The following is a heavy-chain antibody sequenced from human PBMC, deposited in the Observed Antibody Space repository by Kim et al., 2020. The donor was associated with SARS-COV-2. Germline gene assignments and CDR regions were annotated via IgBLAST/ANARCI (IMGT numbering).Heavy chain of an antibody. V-gene: IGHV1-69*13. D-gene: IGHD6-13*01. Sequence: SVKVSCKASGGTFSSYAISWVRQAPGQGLEWMGGIIPIFGTANYAQKFQGRVTITADESTSTAYMELSSLRSEDTAVYYCARKKADNLPFSSSGLPDAFDIWGQGTMVTVSS. CDR3: ARKKADNLPFSSSGLPDAFDI. CDR1: GGTFSSYA. J-gene: IGHJ3*02. CDR2: IIPIFGTA.